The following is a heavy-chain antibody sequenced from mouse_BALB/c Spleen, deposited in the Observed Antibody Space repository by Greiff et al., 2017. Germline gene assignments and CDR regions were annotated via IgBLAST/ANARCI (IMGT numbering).Heavy chain of an antibody. CDR2: ISDGGSYT. Sequence: EVKLVESGGGLVKPGGSLKLSCAASGFTFSDYYMYWVRQTPEKRLEWVATISDGGSYTYYPDSVKGRFTISRDNAKNNLYLQMSSLKSEDTAMYYCARGPRGIYGNSFAYWGQGTLVTVSA. D-gene: IGHD1-1*01. J-gene: IGHJ3*01. CDR3: ARGPRGIYGNSFAY. CDR1: GFTFSDYY. V-gene: IGHV5-4*02.